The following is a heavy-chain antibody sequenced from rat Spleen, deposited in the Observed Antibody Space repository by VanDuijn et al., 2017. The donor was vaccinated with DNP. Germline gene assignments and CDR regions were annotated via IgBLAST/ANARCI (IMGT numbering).Heavy chain of an antibody. J-gene: IGHJ2*01. Sequence: EVQLVESGGGLVQPGRSLKLSCAASGFTFSNYGMAWVRQAPTKGLEWVASISPGGGNTYYRDSVKGRFTISRDNAKSTLYLQMNSLRSEDMATYYCARHGRRVFDYWGQGVMVTVSS. D-gene: IGHD1-11*01. CDR2: ISPGGGNT. CDR1: GFTFSNYG. CDR3: ARHGRRVFDY. V-gene: IGHV5S13*01.